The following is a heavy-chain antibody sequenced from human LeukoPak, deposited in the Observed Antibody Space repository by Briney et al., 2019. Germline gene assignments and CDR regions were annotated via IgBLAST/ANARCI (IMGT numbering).Heavy chain of an antibody. CDR3: ARDLCSRFCYYYMDV. CDR1: GFTFSSYA. J-gene: IGHJ6*03. D-gene: IGHD2-2*01. Sequence: GGSLRLSCAASGFTFSSYAMHWVRQAPGKGLEWVAVISYDGSNKYYADSVKGRFTISRDNSKNTLYLQMNSLRAEDTAVYYCARDLCSRFCYYYMDVWGKGTTVTVSS. V-gene: IGHV3-30-3*01. CDR2: ISYDGSNK.